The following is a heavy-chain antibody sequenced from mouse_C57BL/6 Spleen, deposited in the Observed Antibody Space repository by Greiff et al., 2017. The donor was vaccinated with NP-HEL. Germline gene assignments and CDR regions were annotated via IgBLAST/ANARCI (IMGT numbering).Heavy chain of an antibody. D-gene: IGHD2-1*01. CDR3: ASIYYGNYVYFDY. CDR2: ISSGSSTI. CDR1: GFTFSDYG. Sequence: EVQGVESGGGLVKPGGSLKLSCAASGFTFSDYGMHWVRQAPEKGLEWVAYISSGSSTIYYADTVKGRFTISRDNAKNTLFLQMTSLRSEDTAMYYCASIYYGNYVYFDYWGQGTTLTVSS. V-gene: IGHV5-17*01. J-gene: IGHJ2*01.